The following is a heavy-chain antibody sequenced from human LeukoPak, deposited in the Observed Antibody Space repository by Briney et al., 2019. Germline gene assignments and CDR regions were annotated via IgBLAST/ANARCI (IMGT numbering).Heavy chain of an antibody. CDR3: ARQGTQIAVAGLGFDY. D-gene: IGHD6-19*01. J-gene: IGHJ4*02. Sequence: SETLSLTCAVYGGSFSGYYWSWIRQPPGKGLEWIGEINHSGSTNYNPSLKSRVTISVDTSKNQFSLKLSSVTAAGTAVYYCARQGTQIAVAGLGFDYWGQGTLVTVSS. CDR2: INHSGST. V-gene: IGHV4-34*01. CDR1: GGSFSGYY.